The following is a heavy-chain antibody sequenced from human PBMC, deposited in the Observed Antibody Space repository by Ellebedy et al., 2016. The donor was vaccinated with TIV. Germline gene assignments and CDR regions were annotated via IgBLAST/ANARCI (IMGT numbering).Heavy chain of an antibody. D-gene: IGHD3-22*01. CDR3: ARVRAITMIVVVITKGAFDI. J-gene: IGHJ3*02. CDR2: INHSGST. Sequence: SETLSLTXAVYGGSFSGYYWSWIRQPPGKGLEWIGEINHSGSTNYNPSLKSRVTISVDTSKNQFSLKLRSVTAADTAVYYCARVRAITMIVVVITKGAFDIWGQGTMVTVSS. CDR1: GGSFSGYY. V-gene: IGHV4-34*01.